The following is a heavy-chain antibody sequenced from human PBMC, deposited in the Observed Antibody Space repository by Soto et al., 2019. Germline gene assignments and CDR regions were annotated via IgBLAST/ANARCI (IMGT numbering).Heavy chain of an antibody. V-gene: IGHV1-69*13. J-gene: IGHJ5*02. Sequence: GASVKVSCKASGGTFSSYAISWVRQAPGQGLEWMGGIIPIFGTANYAQKFQGRVTITADESTSTAYMELSSLRSEDTAVYYCASTGRRVRGVIPYNWFDPWGQGTLVTVSS. D-gene: IGHD3-10*01. CDR1: GGTFSSYA. CDR3: ASTGRRVRGVIPYNWFDP. CDR2: IIPIFGTA.